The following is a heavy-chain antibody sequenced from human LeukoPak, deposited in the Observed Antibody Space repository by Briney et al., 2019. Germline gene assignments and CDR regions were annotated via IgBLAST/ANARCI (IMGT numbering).Heavy chain of an antibody. J-gene: IGHJ6*03. CDR2: ISAYNGNT. D-gene: IGHD1-1*01. V-gene: IGHV1-18*01. CDR3: ARDQDWKRGYYYYYYMDV. CDR1: GYTCTSYG. Sequence: ASVKVSCKASGYTCTSYGISWVRQAPGQGLEWMGWISAYNGNTNYAQKLQGRVTMTTDTSTSTAYMELRSLRSDDTAVYYCARDQDWKRGYYYYYYMDVWGKGTTVTVSS.